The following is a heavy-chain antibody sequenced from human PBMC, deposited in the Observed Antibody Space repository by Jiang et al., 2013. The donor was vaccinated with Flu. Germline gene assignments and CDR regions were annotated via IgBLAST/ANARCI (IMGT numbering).Heavy chain of an antibody. D-gene: IGHD2-2*01. Sequence: KSRVTISVDTSKNQFSLKLSSVTAADTAVYYCARHFGVPAAMSYYGMDVWGQGTTVTVSS. V-gene: IGHV4-39*01. J-gene: IGHJ6*02. CDR3: ARHFGVPAAMSYYGMDV.